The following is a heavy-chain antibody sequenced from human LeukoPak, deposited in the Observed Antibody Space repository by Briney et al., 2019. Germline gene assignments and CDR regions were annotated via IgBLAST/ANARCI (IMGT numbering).Heavy chain of an antibody. CDR2: INRSGST. CDR3: ADGIAAAESGRWFDP. Sequence: SETLSLTCAVYGGSFSGYYWSWIRQPPGKGLEWIGEINRSGSTNYNPSLKSRVTISVDTSKNQFSLKLSSVTAADTAVYYCADGIAAAESGRWFDPWGQGTLVTVSS. CDR1: GGSFSGYY. V-gene: IGHV4-34*01. D-gene: IGHD6-13*01. J-gene: IGHJ5*02.